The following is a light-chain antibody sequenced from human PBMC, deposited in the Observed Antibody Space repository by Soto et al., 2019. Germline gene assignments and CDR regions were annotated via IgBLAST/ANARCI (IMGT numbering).Light chain of an antibody. Sequence: DIQMTQSPSTLTASVGDRVTINCRASQSINNSLAWNQQKSGSAPKLLISDASNLASGVPSRFSGSGSGTDFTLTFTSLEPDDFATYYCQHCSVFLCIFAQGTKLEIK. CDR1: QSINNS. CDR3: QHCSVFLCI. J-gene: IGKJ2*04. V-gene: IGKV1-5*01. CDR2: DAS.